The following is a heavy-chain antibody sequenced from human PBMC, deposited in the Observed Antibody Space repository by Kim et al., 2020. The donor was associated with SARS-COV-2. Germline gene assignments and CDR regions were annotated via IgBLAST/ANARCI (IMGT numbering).Heavy chain of an antibody. J-gene: IGHJ5*02. CDR2: IYYSGST. Sequence: SETLSLTCTVSGGSISSGGYYWSWIRQHPGKGLEWIGYIYYSGSTYYNPSLKSRVTISVDTSKNQFSLKLSSVTAADTAVYYCARESIGVRGVINNWFDPWGQGTLVTVSS. D-gene: IGHD3-10*01. CDR1: GGSISSGGYY. V-gene: IGHV4-31*03. CDR3: ARESIGVRGVINNWFDP.